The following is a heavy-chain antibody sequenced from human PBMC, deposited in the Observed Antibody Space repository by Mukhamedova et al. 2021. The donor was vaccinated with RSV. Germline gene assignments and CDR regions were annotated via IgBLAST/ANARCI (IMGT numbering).Heavy chain of an antibody. V-gene: IGHV1-3*01. D-gene: IGHD2-2*01. Sequence: EYMGWINADNGDTKYSQKFQGRVTIIRDTSASTAYMEVSSLRSEDTAVYYCARGGHWSGSSCYPEYGMDVWGQGTTVTVSS. J-gene: IGHJ6*02. CDR3: ARGGHWSGSSCYPEYGMDV. CDR2: INADNGDT.